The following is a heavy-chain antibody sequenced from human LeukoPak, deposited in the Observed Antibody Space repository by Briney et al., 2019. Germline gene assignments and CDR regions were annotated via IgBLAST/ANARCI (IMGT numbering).Heavy chain of an antibody. CDR2: VYHTGGT. D-gene: IGHD3-9*01. CDR1: GGSVSSSHW. CDR3: ARGVRYFDWLSDVADY. J-gene: IGHJ4*02. Sequence: SGTLSLTCAVSGGSVSSSHWWSWVRPPPGKGLEWIGEVYHTGGTNYNSSLKSRVTISVDRSNNRFSLSLRSVTAADTAVYYCARGVRYFDWLSDVADYWGQGTLVTVSS. V-gene: IGHV4-4*02.